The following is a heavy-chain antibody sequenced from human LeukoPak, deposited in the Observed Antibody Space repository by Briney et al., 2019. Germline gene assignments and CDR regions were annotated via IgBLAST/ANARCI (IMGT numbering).Heavy chain of an antibody. CDR2: INWNGGST. CDR3: ARDGLPPGSEYDY. J-gene: IGHJ4*02. V-gene: IGHV3-20*01. D-gene: IGHD1-26*01. CDR1: GFTFSTYG. Sequence: PGGSLRLSCSASGFTFSTYGMSWVRQAPGKGLEWVSGINWNGGSTGYADSVKGRFTISRDNAKNSLYLQMNSLRAEDTALYHCARDGLPPGSEYDYWGQGTLVTVSS.